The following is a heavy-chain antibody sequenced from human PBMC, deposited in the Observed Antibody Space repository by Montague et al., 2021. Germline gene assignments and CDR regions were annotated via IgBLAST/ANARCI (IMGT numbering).Heavy chain of an antibody. CDR3: ARDDPYCTNGVCYTGNWFDP. CDR1: GDSDAVDKPR. J-gene: IGHJ5*02. D-gene: IGHD2-8*01. CDR2: TYHRSEWNN. V-gene: IGHV6-1*01. Sequence: CAISGDSDAVDKPRCSSNEHSPEIQFHWHLGTYHRSEWNNDYAVSVKSRITINPDTSKNQFSLQLNSVTPEDTAVYYCARDDPYCTNGVCYTGNWFDPWGQGTLVTVSA.